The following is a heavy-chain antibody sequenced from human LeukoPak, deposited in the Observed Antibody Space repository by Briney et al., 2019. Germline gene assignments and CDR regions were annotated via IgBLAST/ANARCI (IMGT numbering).Heavy chain of an antibody. D-gene: IGHD5-24*01. CDR2: IRSKANSYGT. CDR1: GFTFSDSA. Sequence: PGGSLRLSCVVSGFTFSDSAMHWVRQASGKGLEWVGRIRSKANSYGTAYAASVKGRFTISRDDLKNTAYLQMNSLKIEDTAVYYCTSSAFNGYNFGYWGQGTLVTVSS. V-gene: IGHV3-73*01. J-gene: IGHJ4*02. CDR3: TSSAFNGYNFGY.